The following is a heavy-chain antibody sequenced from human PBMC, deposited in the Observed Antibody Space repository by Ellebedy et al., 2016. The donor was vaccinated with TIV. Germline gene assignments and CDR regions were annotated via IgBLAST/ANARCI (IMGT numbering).Heavy chain of an antibody. CDR3: ARDKITMTHVPDAFDI. CDR2: ISSSSSTI. Sequence: GESLKISCAASGFTFSSYSMNWVRQAPGKGLEWVSYISSSSSTIYYADSVKGRFTISRDNAKNSLYLQMNSLRAEDTAVYYCARDKITMTHVPDAFDIWGQGTMVTVSS. V-gene: IGHV3-48*01. D-gene: IGHD3-22*01. CDR1: GFTFSSYS. J-gene: IGHJ3*02.